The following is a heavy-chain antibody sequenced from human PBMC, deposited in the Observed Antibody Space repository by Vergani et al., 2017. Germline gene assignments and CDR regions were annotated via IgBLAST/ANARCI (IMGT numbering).Heavy chain of an antibody. CDR1: GFTFSNAW. D-gene: IGHD3-16*02. V-gene: IGHV3-15*01. CDR3: THSHPDDYVWGSYRYTLDY. Sequence: VQLVASGGGVVQPGRSLSVSCAASGFTFSNAWMSWVRPAPGKGLEWVGRIKSKTDGGTTDYAAPVKGRFTISRDDSKNTLYLQMNSLKTEDTAVYYCTHSHPDDYVWGSYRYTLDYWGQGTLVTVSS. J-gene: IGHJ4*02. CDR2: IKSKTDGGTT.